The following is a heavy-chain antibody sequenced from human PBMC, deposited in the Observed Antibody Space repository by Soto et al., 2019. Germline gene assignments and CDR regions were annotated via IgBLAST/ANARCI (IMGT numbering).Heavy chain of an antibody. D-gene: IGHD7-27*01. CDR3: ARDSELTGRSYWYLDL. V-gene: IGHV4-4*07. CDR1: GVYITSYY. CDR2: IYSSGST. J-gene: IGHJ2*01. Sequence: QVQMQESGPGLVTPSETLSLTCSVSGVYITSYYWSWIRQPAGKGLEWIGRIYSSGSTNYNPSLDSRVTMSVDTSKNQISLKLSSVTAADTAVYYCARDSELTGRSYWYLDLWGRGTLVTVSS.